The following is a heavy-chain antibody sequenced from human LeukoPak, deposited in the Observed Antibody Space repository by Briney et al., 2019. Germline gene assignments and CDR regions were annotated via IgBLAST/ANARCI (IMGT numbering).Heavy chain of an antibody. V-gene: IGHV2-5*01. J-gene: IGHJ4*02. CDR3: ARVLSRCSGGSCYPPAFDY. CDR1: EFSLSTSGVG. D-gene: IGHD2-15*01. Sequence: SGPTLVNPTQTLTLTCTFSEFSLSTSGVGVGWIRQPPGKALEWLALIYWNDDKRYSPSLKSSLTITKDTSKNQVVLTMTNMDPVDTATYYCARVLSRCSGGSCYPPAFDYWGQGTLVTVSS. CDR2: IYWNDDK.